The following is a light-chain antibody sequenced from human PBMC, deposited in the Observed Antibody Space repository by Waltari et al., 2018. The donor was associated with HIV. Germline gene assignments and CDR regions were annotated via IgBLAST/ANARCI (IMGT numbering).Light chain of an antibody. CDR2: DVD. CDR1: SNDIGISNL. J-gene: IGLJ2*01. Sequence: QSALSQPASVSGSPGQSITIPCSGTSNDIGISNLVSWYQHHPGKAPKLIIFDVDKRPSGISDRFSGSKSGYTASLTISGLRTEDEADYFCCSKSTIYFGVLFGGGTTLTVL. V-gene: IGLV2-23*02. CDR3: CSKSTIYFGVL.